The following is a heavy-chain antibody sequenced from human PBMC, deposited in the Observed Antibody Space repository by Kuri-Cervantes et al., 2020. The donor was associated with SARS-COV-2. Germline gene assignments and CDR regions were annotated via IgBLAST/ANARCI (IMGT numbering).Heavy chain of an antibody. CDR2: FDPEDGET. CDR1: GYTLTELS. CDR3: ARDYDFRFDY. J-gene: IGHJ4*02. Sequence: ASVKVSCKVSGYTLTELSMHWVRQAPGKGLEWMGGFDPEDGETIYAQKLQGGVTMTTDTSTSTAYMELRSLRSDDTAVYYCARDYDFRFDYWGQGTLVTVSS. D-gene: IGHD3-3*01. V-gene: IGHV1-24*01.